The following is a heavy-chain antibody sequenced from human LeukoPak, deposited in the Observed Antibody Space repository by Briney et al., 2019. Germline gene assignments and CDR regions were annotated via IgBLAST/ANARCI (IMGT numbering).Heavy chain of an antibody. J-gene: IGHJ4*02. CDR2: ISGSGGST. D-gene: IGHD6-13*01. Sequence: PGGSLRLSCAASGFTFSSYAMSWVRQAPGKGLEWVSAISGSGGSTYYADSVKGRFTISRDNSKNTLYLQMNSLRAEDTAVYYCAKDTSSSGYSSSWYLSYFDYWGQGTLVTVSS. CDR1: GFTFSSYA. V-gene: IGHV3-23*01. CDR3: AKDTSSSGYSSSWYLSYFDY.